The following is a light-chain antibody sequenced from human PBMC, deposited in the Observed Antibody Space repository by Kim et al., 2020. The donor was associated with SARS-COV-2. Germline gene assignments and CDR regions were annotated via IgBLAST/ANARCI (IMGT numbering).Light chain of an antibody. CDR1: SSDVGSCNL. CDR3: CSYAGSSTFVV. V-gene: IGLV2-23*02. J-gene: IGLJ2*01. CDR2: EVS. Sequence: QSIAISRTGPSSDVGSCNLVSWYQQHPGKAPKLMIYEVSKRPSGVSNRFSGSKSGNTASLTISGLQAEDEADYYCCSYAGSSTFVVFGGGTQLTVL.